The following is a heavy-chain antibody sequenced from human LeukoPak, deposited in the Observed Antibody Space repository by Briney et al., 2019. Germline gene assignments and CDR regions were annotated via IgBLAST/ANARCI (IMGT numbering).Heavy chain of an antibody. CDR3: ARDLVAVAGEPSFGMDV. CDR2: ISSSSSYI. V-gene: IGHV3-21*01. J-gene: IGHJ6*02. CDR1: GFTFSSYS. Sequence: GGSLRLSCAASGFTFSSYSMNWVRQAPGKGLEWVSSISSSSSYIYYADSVKGRFTISRDNAKNSLYLQMNSLRAEDTAVYYCARDLVAVAGEPSFGMDVWGQGTTVTVSS. D-gene: IGHD6-19*01.